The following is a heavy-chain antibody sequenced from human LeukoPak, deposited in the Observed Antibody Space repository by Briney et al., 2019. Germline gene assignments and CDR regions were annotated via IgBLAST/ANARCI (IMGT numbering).Heavy chain of an antibody. D-gene: IGHD4-23*01. J-gene: IGHJ4*02. CDR2: IIPIFGTA. V-gene: IGHV1-69*13. Sequence: SVKVSCKASGGTFISYAISWVRQAPGQGLEWMGGIIPIFGTANYAQKLQGRVTITADESTSTAYMELSSLRSEDTAVYYCATSTPPTTVVRFDYWGQGTLVTVSS. CDR1: GGTFISYA. CDR3: ATSTPPTTVVRFDY.